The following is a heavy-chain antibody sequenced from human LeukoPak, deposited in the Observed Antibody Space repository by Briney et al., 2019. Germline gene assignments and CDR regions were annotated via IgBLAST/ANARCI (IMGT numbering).Heavy chain of an antibody. CDR3: ARAPLGLVAMANIGSPPSYYFDY. D-gene: IGHD2-15*01. V-gene: IGHV3-9*01. CDR2: ISWNSGSI. J-gene: IGHJ4*02. Sequence: PGRSLRLSCAASGFTFDDYAMHWVRQAPGKGLEWVSGISWNSGSIGYADSVKGRFTISRDNAKNSLYLQMNSLRAEDTAVYYCARAPLGLVAMANIGSPPSYYFDYWGQGTLVTVSS. CDR1: GFTFDDYA.